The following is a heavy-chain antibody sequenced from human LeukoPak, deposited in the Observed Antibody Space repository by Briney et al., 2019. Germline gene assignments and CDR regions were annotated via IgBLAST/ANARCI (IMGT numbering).Heavy chain of an antibody. J-gene: IGHJ5*02. CDR3: ARAQALNWFDP. CDR2: IYYSGST. Sequence: SETLSLTCTVSGGSISSYYWSWIRQPPGKGLEWIGYIYYSGSTNYNPSLKSRVTISVDTSKNQFSLKLSSVTAADTAVYYCARAQALNWFDPWGQGTLVTVSS. CDR1: GGSISSYY. V-gene: IGHV4-59*01.